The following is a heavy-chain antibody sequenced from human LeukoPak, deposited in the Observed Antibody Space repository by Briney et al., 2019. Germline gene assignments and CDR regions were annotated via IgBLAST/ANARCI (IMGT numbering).Heavy chain of an antibody. CDR2: TSGSGDST. Sequence: PGGSLRLSCAASGFTFSSYAMSWVRQAPGKGLEWVSGTSGSGDSTYYADSVKGRFTISRDNSKNALYLQTNSPRAEDTAVYYCAKDVGTVYVYYMDVWGKGTTVTVSS. D-gene: IGHD2-8*02. CDR1: GFTFSSYA. V-gene: IGHV3-23*01. CDR3: AKDVGTVYVYYMDV. J-gene: IGHJ6*03.